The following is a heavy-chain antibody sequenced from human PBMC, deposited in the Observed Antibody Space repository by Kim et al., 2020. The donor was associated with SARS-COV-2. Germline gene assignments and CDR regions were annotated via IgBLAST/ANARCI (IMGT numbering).Heavy chain of an antibody. J-gene: IGHJ6*02. CDR2: T. Sequence: TSPANSVQGRFTISRDNSKNTLYLQMNSLRAEDTALYYCAKHYYYGMDVWGQGTTVTVSS. CDR3: AKHYYYGMDV. V-gene: IGHV3-23*01.